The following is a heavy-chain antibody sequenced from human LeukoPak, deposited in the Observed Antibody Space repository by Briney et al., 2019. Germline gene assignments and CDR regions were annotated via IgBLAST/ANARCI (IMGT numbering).Heavy chain of an antibody. CDR3: ARAPREWLRLGYYYYYYMDV. V-gene: IGHV3-30*04. CDR1: GYTFSSYS. Sequence: GISQTLLCAASGYTFSSYSMQWARQAPGRGLEWVAVISYDVSNKYYADSVKGRFTISRDNSKNTLYLQMNSLRAEDTAVYYCARAPREWLRLGYYYYYYMDVWGKGTTVTVSS. J-gene: IGHJ6*03. CDR2: ISYDVSNK. D-gene: IGHD5-12*01.